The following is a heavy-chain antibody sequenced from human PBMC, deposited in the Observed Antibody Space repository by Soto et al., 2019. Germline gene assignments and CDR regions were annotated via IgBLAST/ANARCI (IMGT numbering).Heavy chain of an antibody. V-gene: IGHV3-7*01. CDR2: IKQDGNET. J-gene: IGHJ3*02. Sequence: EVQLVESGGGLVQPGGSLRLSCAVSGFTFSDYWMSWVRQAPGKGREWVANIKQDGNETYYVDSVKGRLTISRDNAKKSLYLQMNSLRAEDTAVYYCAIGLGSSARYSPWDAFDIWGQGTMVTVSS. CDR1: GFTFSDYW. D-gene: IGHD6-19*01. CDR3: AIGLGSSARYSPWDAFDI.